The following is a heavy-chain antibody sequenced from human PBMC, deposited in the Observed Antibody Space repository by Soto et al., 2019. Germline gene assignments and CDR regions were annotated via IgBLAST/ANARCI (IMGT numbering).Heavy chain of an antibody. CDR3: ARSDYDIVTGYLPGAFDI. J-gene: IGHJ3*02. CDR1: GYTFTSYA. Sequence: QVQLVQSGAEVKKPGASVKVSCKASGYTFTSYAMHWVRQAPAQRLEWMGWINAGNGNTKYSQKFQGRVTITRDTSASTAYMELSSLRSEVTAVDYCARSDYDIVTGYLPGAFDIWGQGTMVTVSS. CDR2: INAGNGNT. D-gene: IGHD3-9*01. V-gene: IGHV1-3*01.